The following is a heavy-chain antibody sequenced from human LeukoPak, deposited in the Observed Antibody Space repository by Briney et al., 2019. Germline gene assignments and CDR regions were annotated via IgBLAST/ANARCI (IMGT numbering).Heavy chain of an antibody. CDR1: GFTFSSYS. D-gene: IGHD3-10*01. CDR3: ARGSYYADY. V-gene: IGHV3-48*01. J-gene: IGHJ4*02. CDR2: ISSSSSTI. Sequence: GGSLRLSCAASGFTFSSYSMDWVRQAPGKGLEWVSYISSSSSTIYYADSVKGRFTISRDNAKNSLYLQMNSLRAEDTAVYYCARGSYYADYWGQGTLVTVSS.